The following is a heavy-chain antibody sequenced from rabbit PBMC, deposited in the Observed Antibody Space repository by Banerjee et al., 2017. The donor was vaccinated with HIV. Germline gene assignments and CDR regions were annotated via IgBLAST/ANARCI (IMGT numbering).Heavy chain of an antibody. CDR3: ARTGAGAGYAWYGDL. V-gene: IGHV1S40*01. J-gene: IGHJ4*01. D-gene: IGHD6-1*01. CDR1: GIDFSSYYY. Sequence: QSLEESGGDLVKPGASLTLTCKASGIDFSSYYYMCWVRQAPGKGLEWIACIAAGNSGNSYYASWAKGRFTISKTSSTTVTLQMTSLTAADTATYFCARTGAGAGYAWYGDLWGPGTL. CDR2: IAAGNSGNS.